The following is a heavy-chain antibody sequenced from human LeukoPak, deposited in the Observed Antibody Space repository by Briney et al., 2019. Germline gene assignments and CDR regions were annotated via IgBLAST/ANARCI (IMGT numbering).Heavy chain of an antibody. J-gene: IGHJ3*02. D-gene: IGHD2-21*02. V-gene: IGHV3-7*03. CDR2: INQDGTEK. CDR3: AKEGVVVTAIGGPDAFDI. CDR1: GFSFSSDW. Sequence: GGSLRLSCAVSGFSFSSDWMSWVRQTPGKGLEWVAYINQDGTEKGYVDSVKGRFTISRDNSKNTLYLQMNSLRAEDTAVYYCAKEGVVVTAIGGPDAFDIWGQGTMVTVSS.